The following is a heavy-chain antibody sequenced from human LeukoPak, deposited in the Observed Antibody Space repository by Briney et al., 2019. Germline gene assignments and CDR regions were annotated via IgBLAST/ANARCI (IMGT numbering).Heavy chain of an antibody. V-gene: IGHV4-34*01. D-gene: IGHD3-3*01. Sequence: SETLSLTXAVYGGSFSGYYWSWIRQPPGKGLEWIGEINHSGSTNYNPSLKSRVTISVDTSKNQFSLKLSSVTAADTAVYYCARGRSRITIFGVVITNKGFDYWGQGTLVTVSS. CDR1: GGSFSGYY. CDR3: ARGRSRITIFGVVITNKGFDY. J-gene: IGHJ4*02. CDR2: INHSGST.